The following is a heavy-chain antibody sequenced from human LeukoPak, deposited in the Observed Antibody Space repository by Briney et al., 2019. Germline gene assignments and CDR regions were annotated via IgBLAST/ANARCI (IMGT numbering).Heavy chain of an antibody. V-gene: IGHV3-11*05. Sequence: GGSLRLSCAASGFTFSEYYMSWIRQAPGKGLEWVSYISSSSSYTDYADSVKGRFTISRDNAKNSLNLQMNSLRAEDTAVYYCARDSGYSGYSDYWGQGTLVTVSS. CDR3: ARDSGYSGYSDY. CDR1: GFTFSEYY. J-gene: IGHJ4*02. D-gene: IGHD5-12*01. CDR2: ISSSSSYT.